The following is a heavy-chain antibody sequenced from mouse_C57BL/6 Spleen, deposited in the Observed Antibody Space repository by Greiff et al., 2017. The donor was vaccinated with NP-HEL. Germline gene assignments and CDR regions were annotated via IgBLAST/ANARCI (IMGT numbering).Heavy chain of an antibody. J-gene: IGHJ2*01. CDR1: GFTFSSYG. D-gene: IGHD2-5*01. V-gene: IGHV5-6*01. Sequence: QLVESGGDLVKPGGSLKLSCAASGFTFSSYGMSWVRQTPDKRLEWVATISSGGSYTYYPDSVKGRFTISRDNAKNTLYLQMSSLKSEDTAMYYCARNSNSYYFDYWGQGTTLTVSS. CDR2: ISSGGSYT. CDR3: ARNSNSYYFDY.